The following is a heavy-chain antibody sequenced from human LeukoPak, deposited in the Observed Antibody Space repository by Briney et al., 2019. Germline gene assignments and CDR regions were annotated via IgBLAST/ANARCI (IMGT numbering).Heavy chain of an antibody. CDR3: ARDGTMVRGVITPFDY. CDR1: GGTFSSYA. Sequence: GASVKVSFKATGGTFSSYAISWVRQAPGQGLAWVGRIIPIFGIANYAQKFQGRVTITADKSPSTAYMELSSLRSEDTAVYYCARDGTMVRGVITPFDYWGEGTLLTVSS. V-gene: IGHV1-69*04. J-gene: IGHJ4*02. CDR2: IIPIFGIA. D-gene: IGHD3-10*01.